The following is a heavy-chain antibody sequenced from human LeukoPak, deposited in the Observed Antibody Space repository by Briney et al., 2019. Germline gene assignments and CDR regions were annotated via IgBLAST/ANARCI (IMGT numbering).Heavy chain of an antibody. D-gene: IGHD2-21*02. V-gene: IGHV1-3*01. J-gene: IGHJ4*02. CDR3: ARASVYCGGDCYSEALDY. CDR2: INAGNGNT. CDR1: GYTFTSYA. Sequence: GASVKVSCKASGYTFTSYAMHWVRQAPGQRLEWMGWINAGNGNTKYSQKFQGRVTITRDTSASTAYMELSSLRSEDTAVYYCARASVYCGGDCYSEALDYWGQGTLVTVSS.